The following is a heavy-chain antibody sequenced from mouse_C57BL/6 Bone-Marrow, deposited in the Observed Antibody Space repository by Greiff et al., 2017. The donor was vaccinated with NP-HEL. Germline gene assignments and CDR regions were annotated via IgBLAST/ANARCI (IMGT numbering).Heavy chain of an antibody. CDR3: ARHYYGSSYRFAY. CDR1: GFTFSSYG. V-gene: IGHV5-6*01. J-gene: IGHJ3*01. CDR2: ISSGGSYT. D-gene: IGHD1-1*01. Sequence: EVMLVESGGDLVKPGGSLILSCAASGFTFSSYGMSWVRQTPDKRLEWVAPISSGGSYTYYPDSVKGRFPISRDNAKNTLDLQMSSLKSEDTAMYYCARHYYGSSYRFAYWGQGTLVTVSA.